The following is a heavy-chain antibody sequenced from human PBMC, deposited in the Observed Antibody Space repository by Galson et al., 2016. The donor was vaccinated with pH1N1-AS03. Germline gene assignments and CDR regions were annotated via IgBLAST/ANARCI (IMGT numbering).Heavy chain of an antibody. D-gene: IGHD4-17*01. CDR3: ARDRHDYGPDPFDI. Sequence: TLSLTCTVSGTYISNGGYYWGWIRQLPGKGLGWMGYIYYSGTTYYNPSLKSRVTISVDMSKNQFSLKLNSVTAADTAVYYCARDRHDYGPDPFDIWGQGTMVTVSS. J-gene: IGHJ3*02. V-gene: IGHV4-31*03. CDR1: GTYISNGGYY. CDR2: IYYSGTT.